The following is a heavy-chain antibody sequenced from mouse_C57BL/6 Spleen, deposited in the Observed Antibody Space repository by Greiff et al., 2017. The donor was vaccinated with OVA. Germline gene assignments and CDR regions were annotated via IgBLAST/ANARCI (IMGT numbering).Heavy chain of an antibody. CDR2: IHPNSGST. CDR3: ARGNYSNYRDAMDY. D-gene: IGHD2-5*01. CDR1: GYTFTSYW. V-gene: IGHV1-64*01. J-gene: IGHJ4*01. Sequence: QVQLQQPGAELVKPGASVKLSCKASGYTFTSYWMHWVKQRPGQGLEWIGMIHPNSGSTNYNEKFKSKATLTVDKSSSTAYMQLSSLTSEDSAVYYCARGNYSNYRDAMDYWGQGTSVTVSS.